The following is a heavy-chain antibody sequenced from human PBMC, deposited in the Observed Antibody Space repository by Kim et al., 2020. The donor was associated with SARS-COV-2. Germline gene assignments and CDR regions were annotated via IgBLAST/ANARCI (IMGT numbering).Heavy chain of an antibody. V-gene: IGHV4-38-2*02. J-gene: IGHJ4*02. Sequence: SETLSLTCTVSGYSISSGYYWGWIRQPPGKGLEWIGSIYHSGSSYYNPSLKSRVTISVETSKNQFSLKLSSVTAADTAVYYCASLDIVATISYFDYWGQGTLVTVSS. CDR1: GYSISSGYY. CDR2: IYHSGSS. D-gene: IGHD5-12*01. CDR3: ASLDIVATISYFDY.